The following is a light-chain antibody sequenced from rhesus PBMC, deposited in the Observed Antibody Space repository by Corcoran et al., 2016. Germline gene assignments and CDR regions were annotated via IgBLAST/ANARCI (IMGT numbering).Light chain of an antibody. V-gene: IGLV2S9*01. J-gene: IGLJ1*01. CDR1: SSDIGGYND. CDR2: DVS. Sequence: QSALNQPTSVSESLGQAVTISCTGTSSDIGGYNDVSWYQQHPGTAPRLLIYDVSKRPSGVSDRFSGSKSGNTASLNISGLQAEDEADYYCCSYRSGNTDIFGAGTRLTVL. CDR3: CSYRSGNTDI.